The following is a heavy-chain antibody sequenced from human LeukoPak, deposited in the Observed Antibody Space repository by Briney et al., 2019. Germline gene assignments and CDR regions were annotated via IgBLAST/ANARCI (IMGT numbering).Heavy chain of an antibody. CDR1: GFTFTRLI. D-gene: IGHD2-15*01. CDR3: ARAWAVYCSGGSCYSGYYGTDV. J-gene: IGHJ6*02. Sequence: KARRSLRLSSPASGFTFTRLIINCVGEAPVSCPASVSSISSSSMNIYYADSVKGRFTISRDNAKNSLYLQMNSLRAEDTAVYYCARAWAVYCSGGSCYSGYYGTDVWGQGTTVTVSS. V-gene: IGHV3-21*01. CDR2: ISSSSMNI.